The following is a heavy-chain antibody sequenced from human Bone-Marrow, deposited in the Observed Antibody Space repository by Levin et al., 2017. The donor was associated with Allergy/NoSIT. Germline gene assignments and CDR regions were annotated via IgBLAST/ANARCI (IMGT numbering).Heavy chain of an antibody. J-gene: IGHJ6*02. V-gene: IGHV4-4*07. Sequence: PSETLSLTCTVSGGSISSYYWSWIRQPAGKGLEWIGRIYTSGSTNYNPSLKSRVTMSVDTSKNQFSLKLSSVTAADTAVYYCAREAIVVVPAADSHYYYYGMDVWGQGTTVTVSS. CDR1: GGSISSYY. D-gene: IGHD2-2*01. CDR3: AREAIVVVPAADSHYYYYGMDV. CDR2: IYTSGST.